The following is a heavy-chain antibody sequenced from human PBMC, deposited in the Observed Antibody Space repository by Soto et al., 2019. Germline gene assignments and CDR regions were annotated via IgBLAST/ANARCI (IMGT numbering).Heavy chain of an antibody. CDR2: ISVWNGDT. J-gene: IGHJ4*02. CDR3: ARDRYPYYDNTGYYHVDY. V-gene: IGHV1-18*01. CDR1: GYRFSNFG. Sequence: QVQLVQSGAEVKKPGASVRVSCKASGYRFSNFGISWVRQAPGQGLELMGWISVWNGDTQSAQNLQGRVSMTTDTSTSTAYMELGSLRSDDTAIYYCARDRYPYYDNTGYYHVDYWGQGTLVTVSA. D-gene: IGHD3-22*01.